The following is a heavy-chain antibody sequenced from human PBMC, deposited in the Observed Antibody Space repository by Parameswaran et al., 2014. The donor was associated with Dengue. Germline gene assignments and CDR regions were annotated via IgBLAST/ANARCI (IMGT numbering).Heavy chain of an antibody. Sequence: SWVRQAPGQGLEWMGWMNAYNGNTNYTQKFQGRVTMTTDTSTSTAYMELRSLKSDDTGVYYCARGLGYCSDTNCHNYFYYYMDVWGRGTTVTVSS. CDR3: ARGLGYCSDTNCHNYFYYYMDV. V-gene: IGHV1-18*01. CDR2: MNAYNGNT. D-gene: IGHD2-15*01. J-gene: IGHJ6*03.